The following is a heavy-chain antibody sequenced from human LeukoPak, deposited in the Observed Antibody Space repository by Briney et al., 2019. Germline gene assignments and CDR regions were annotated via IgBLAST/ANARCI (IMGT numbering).Heavy chain of an antibody. Sequence: SETLSLICTVCGGSISSSSYYWGWIRQPPGKGLEWIGSIYYSGSTYYNPSLKSRVTISVDTSKNQFSLKLSSVTAADKAVYYCARHFAVGYCSGGSCYRLLYYFDYWGQGTLVTVSS. D-gene: IGHD2-15*01. J-gene: IGHJ4*02. CDR2: IYYSGST. V-gene: IGHV4-39*01. CDR1: GGSISSSSYY. CDR3: ARHFAVGYCSGGSCYRLLYYFDY.